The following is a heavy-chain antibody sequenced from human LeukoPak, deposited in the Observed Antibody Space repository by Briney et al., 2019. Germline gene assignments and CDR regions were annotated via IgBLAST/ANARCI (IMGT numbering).Heavy chain of an antibody. V-gene: IGHV3-23*01. J-gene: IGHJ4*02. CDR3: ASGRGYSSAAFDY. D-gene: IGHD6-19*01. Sequence: GRSLCPSCAASGFTSSTYAISWVRQTARHGLGWATAISGSSGSTYYADSVKGRFTIFRDNSKNTLYLQMNSLRVEDTAIYYCASGRGYSSAAFDYWGQGTLVTVSS. CDR2: ISGSSGST. CDR1: GFTSSTYA.